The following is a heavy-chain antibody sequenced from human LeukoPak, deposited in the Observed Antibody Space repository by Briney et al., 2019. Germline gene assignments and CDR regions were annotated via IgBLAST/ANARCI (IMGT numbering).Heavy chain of an antibody. Sequence: ASVKVSCKASGYTFTSYDINWVRQATGQGLEWMGWMNPNSGNTGYAQKFQGRVTMTRNTSISTAYMELSSLRSEDTAVYYCARGSRSSATIFGVVTGLYYYYMDVWGKGTTVTVSS. V-gene: IGHV1-8*01. D-gene: IGHD3-3*01. J-gene: IGHJ6*03. CDR3: ARGSRSSATIFGVVTGLYYYYMDV. CDR1: GYTFTSYD. CDR2: MNPNSGNT.